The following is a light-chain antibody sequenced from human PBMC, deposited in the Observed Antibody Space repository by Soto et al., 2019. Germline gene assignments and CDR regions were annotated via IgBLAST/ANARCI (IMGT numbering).Light chain of an antibody. CDR3: QQYGSSPCT. CDR1: QSVRSH. V-gene: IGKV3-20*01. Sequence: IVMTQSPATLSVSPGEGVTLSCRASQSVRSHLAWYQQKPGQPPRLLIYGASSRATGIPDRFSGSGSGTDFTLTISRLEPEDFAVYYCQQYGSSPCTFGQGTKVDTK. J-gene: IGKJ1*01. CDR2: GAS.